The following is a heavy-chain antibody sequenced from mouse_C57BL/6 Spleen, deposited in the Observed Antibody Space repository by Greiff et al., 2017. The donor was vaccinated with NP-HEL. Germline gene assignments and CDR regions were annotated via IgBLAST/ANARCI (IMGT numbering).Heavy chain of an antibody. Sequence: LVESGAELVRPGASVTLSCKASGYTFTDYEMHWVKQTPVHGLEWIGAIDPETGGTAYNQKFKGKAILTADKSSSTAYMELRSLTSEDSAVYYCTRQIYGNPYFDVWGTGTTVTVSS. CDR2: IDPETGGT. CDR3: TRQIYGNPYFDV. J-gene: IGHJ1*03. V-gene: IGHV1-15*01. D-gene: IGHD2-1*01. CDR1: GYTFTDYE.